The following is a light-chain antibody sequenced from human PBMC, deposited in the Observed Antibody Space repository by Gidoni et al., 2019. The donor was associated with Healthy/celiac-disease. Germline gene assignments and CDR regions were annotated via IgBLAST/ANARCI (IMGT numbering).Light chain of an antibody. CDR1: QSISSY. CDR2: AAA. V-gene: IGKV1-39*01. Sequence: DIQMTQSPSSLSASVGDRVTITCRASQSISSYVNWYQQKPGKAPKLLFYAAASLQSGVPSRCSGSGSGTDFTLTISRLQPEDFATYYCQQSYSTPLTFGGGTKVEIK. CDR3: QQSYSTPLT. J-gene: IGKJ4*01.